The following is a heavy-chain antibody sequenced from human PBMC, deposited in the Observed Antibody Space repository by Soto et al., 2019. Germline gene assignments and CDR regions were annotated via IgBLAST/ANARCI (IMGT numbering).Heavy chain of an antibody. CDR1: GANFRSFP. CDR2: IIPIFGTA. Sequence: SVEVSCKASGANFRSFPISWVRQAPVQGLEWMGGIIPIFGTANYAQKFQGRVTITADESTSTAYMELSSLRSEDTAVYYCARVGSGHPFDYWRQGNLVTASS. J-gene: IGHJ4*02. CDR3: ARVGSGHPFDY. V-gene: IGHV1-69*13. D-gene: IGHD2-15*01.